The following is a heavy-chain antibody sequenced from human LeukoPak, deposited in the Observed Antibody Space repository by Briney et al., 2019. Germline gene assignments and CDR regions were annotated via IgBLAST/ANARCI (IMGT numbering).Heavy chain of an antibody. Sequence: SETLSLTCTVSGGSISSYYWSWIRQPPGKGLEWIGYIYYSGSTNYNPSLKSRVTISVDTSKNQLSLKLSSVTAADTAVYYCAKDGSGSYWQLYFDYWGQGTLVTVSS. CDR1: GGSISSYY. CDR2: IYYSGST. V-gene: IGHV4-59*12. D-gene: IGHD3-10*01. J-gene: IGHJ4*02. CDR3: AKDGSGSYWQLYFDY.